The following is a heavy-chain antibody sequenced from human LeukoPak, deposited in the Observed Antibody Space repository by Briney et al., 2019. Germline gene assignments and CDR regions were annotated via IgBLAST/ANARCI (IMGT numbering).Heavy chain of an antibody. CDR3: VQEARRDGYKLAPVAEH. V-gene: IGHV3-23*03. Sequence: PGGSLRLSCAASGFAFNSYDMTWVRRAPGKGLEWVSLITTDTYYADPVKGRFTISRDNSKNTLYLQMNDLRDEDTAVYYCVQEARRDGYKLAPVAEHWGQGTLVTVSS. CDR2: ITTDT. J-gene: IGHJ1*01. CDR1: GFAFNSYD. D-gene: IGHD5-24*01.